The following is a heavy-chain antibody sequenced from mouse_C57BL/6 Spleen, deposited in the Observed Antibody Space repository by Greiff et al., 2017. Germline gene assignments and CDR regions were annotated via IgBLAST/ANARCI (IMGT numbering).Heavy chain of an antibody. Sequence: EVQLVESGPGLVKPSQSLSLTCSVTGYSITSGYYWNWIRQFPGNKLEWMGYISYDGSNNYNPSLKNRISITRDTSKNQFFLKLNSVTTEDTATYYCANGGVYYYGADYWGQGTTLTVSS. CDR3: ANGGVYYYGADY. D-gene: IGHD1-1*01. J-gene: IGHJ2*01. CDR2: ISYDGSN. V-gene: IGHV3-6*01. CDR1: GYSITSGYY.